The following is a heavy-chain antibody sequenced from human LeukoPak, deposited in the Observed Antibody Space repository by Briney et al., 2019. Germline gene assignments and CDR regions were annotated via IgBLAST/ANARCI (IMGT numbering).Heavy chain of an antibody. D-gene: IGHD3-22*01. CDR1: GFTFSSYW. CDR2: IKQDGSEK. J-gene: IGHJ5*02. V-gene: IGHV3-7*01. Sequence: GGPLRLSCAASGFTFSSYWMSWVRQAPGKGLEWVANIKQDGSEKYYVDSVKGRFTISRDNAKNSLYLQMNSLRAEDTAVYYCARALAYYYDSSGYYHWGQGTLVTVSS. CDR3: ARALAYYYDSSGYYH.